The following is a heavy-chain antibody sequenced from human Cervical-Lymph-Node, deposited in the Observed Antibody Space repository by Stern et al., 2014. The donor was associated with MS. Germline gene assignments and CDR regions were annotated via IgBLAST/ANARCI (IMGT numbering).Heavy chain of an antibody. Sequence: EVQLVESGGGLVQPGGSLRLSCAASGFTFSDSWMHWIRQAPGKGLVWVSRMNSDGSTIDYADSVRGRFTISRDNSKNTLYLEVGSLRAEDTDVYYCAKAGSYRFDDWGQGTLVTVSS. CDR1: GFTFSDSW. J-gene: IGHJ4*02. CDR2: MNSDGSTI. D-gene: IGHD3-16*02. CDR3: AKAGSYRFDD. V-gene: IGHV3-74*02.